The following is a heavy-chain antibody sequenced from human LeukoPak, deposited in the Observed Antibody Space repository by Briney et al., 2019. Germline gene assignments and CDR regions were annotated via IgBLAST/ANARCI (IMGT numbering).Heavy chain of an antibody. CDR2: IYYTGNT. D-gene: IGHD3-3*01. CDR1: GGSMSSSF. Sequence: SETLSLTCTVSGGSMSSSFWTWIRQSPGMGLEWIGYIYYTGNTNYNPSLKSRVIISVDTSKNQFSLELSSVTAADTAVYYCAKVHDFWSGYSLDYWGQGSLVTVSS. V-gene: IGHV4-59*01. CDR3: AKVHDFWSGYSLDY. J-gene: IGHJ4*02.